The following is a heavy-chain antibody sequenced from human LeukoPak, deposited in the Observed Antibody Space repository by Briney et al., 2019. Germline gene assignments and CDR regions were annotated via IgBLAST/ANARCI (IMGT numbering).Heavy chain of an antibody. CDR1: RGSVSSSTYY. V-gene: IGHV4-39*07. Sequence: SETLSLTCTVSRGSVSSSTYYWSWVRQPPGKGLEWITSIYYTGSTYYNPSLKSRVTISLDMSKNEFFLTMTSVTAADTAVYFCTAEKNGSPHYWGQGTQVTVSS. CDR3: TAEKNGSPHY. CDR2: IYYTGST. J-gene: IGHJ4*02. D-gene: IGHD2-8*01.